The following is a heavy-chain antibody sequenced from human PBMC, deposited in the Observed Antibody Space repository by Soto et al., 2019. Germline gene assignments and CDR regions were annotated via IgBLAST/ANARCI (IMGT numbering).Heavy chain of an antibody. CDR1: GYTLTGYY. J-gene: IGHJ6*02. CDR3: AREIVVVVAATPPGGMDV. Sequence: ASVKVSCKASGYTLTGYYMHWVRQAPGQGLEWMGWINPNSGGTNYAQKFQGRVTMTRDTSISTAYMELSRLRSDDTAVYYCAREIVVVVAATPPGGMDVWGQGTTVTVSS. CDR2: INPNSGGT. D-gene: IGHD2-15*01. V-gene: IGHV1-2*02.